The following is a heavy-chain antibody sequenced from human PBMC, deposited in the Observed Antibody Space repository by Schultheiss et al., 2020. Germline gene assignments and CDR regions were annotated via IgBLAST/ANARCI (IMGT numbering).Heavy chain of an antibody. D-gene: IGHD6-19*01. Sequence: GSLRLSCAASGFIFSAYYMTWIRQPPGKGLEWIGEIYHSGSTYYNPSLKSRVTISVDTSKNQFSLKMSSVTAADTAVYYCAKDLRSGWLSWGQGTLVTVSS. CDR1: GFIFSAYY. J-gene: IGHJ4*02. V-gene: IGHV4-34*01. CDR2: IYHSGST. CDR3: AKDLRSGWLS.